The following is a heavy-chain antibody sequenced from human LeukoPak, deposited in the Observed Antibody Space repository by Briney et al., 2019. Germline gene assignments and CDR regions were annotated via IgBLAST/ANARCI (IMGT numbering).Heavy chain of an antibody. D-gene: IGHD3-22*01. V-gene: IGHV4-39*07. J-gene: IGHJ3*02. CDR1: GGSINTVSYY. CDR3: ARTPLNVYYDSSGYFQIFVFDI. Sequence: PSETLSLTCTVSGGSINTVSYYWGWIRQPPGKGLEWIGTVYYSGGSYYDPSLKSRVTISVDTSKNQFSLKLSSVTAADTAVYYCARTPLNVYYDSSGYFQIFVFDIWGQGTMVTVSS. CDR2: VYYSGGS.